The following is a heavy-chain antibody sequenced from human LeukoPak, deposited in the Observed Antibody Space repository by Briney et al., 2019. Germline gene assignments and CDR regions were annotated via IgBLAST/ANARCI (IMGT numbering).Heavy chain of an antibody. CDR3: ARSTMVRGVRFDP. Sequence: GGSLRLSCAASGFTVSSNYMSWVRQAPGKGLEWVSVIYNGGSTYYADSVKGRFTISRDNSKNTLYLQMNSLRAEDTAVYYCARSTMVRGVRFDPWGQGTLVTVSS. D-gene: IGHD3-10*01. J-gene: IGHJ5*02. V-gene: IGHV3-53*01. CDR2: IYNGGST. CDR1: GFTVSSNY.